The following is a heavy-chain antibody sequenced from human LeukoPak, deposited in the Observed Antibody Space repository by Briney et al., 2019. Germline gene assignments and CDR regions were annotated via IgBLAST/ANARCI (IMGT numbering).Heavy chain of an antibody. D-gene: IGHD5-24*01. V-gene: IGHV3-30*03. CDR1: GFTFSSYG. CDR3: ARTGQSHAFDI. CDR2: ISYDGTNK. Sequence: GGSLRLSCAASGFTFSSYGMSWVRQAPGKGLEWVTLISYDGTNKYYADSVKGRFTISRDNSKNTMYLEMNSLRVEDTAVYYCARTGQSHAFDIWGQGTMVTVSS. J-gene: IGHJ3*02.